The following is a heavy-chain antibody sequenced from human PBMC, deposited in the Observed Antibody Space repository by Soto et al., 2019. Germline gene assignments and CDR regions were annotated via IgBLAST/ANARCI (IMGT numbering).Heavy chain of an antibody. Sequence: GGSLRLSCAASVLSLSGYYMTCIRHSPGKWLEWVSLISPASTYTQYADSVKGRFTISRDNTKNSFFLQMNSLRAEDTAVYYCAREVGVAASPGYLQLDNWGQGALVTVSS. CDR3: AREVGVAASPGYLQLDN. J-gene: IGHJ4*02. V-gene: IGHV3-11*06. CDR2: ISPASTYT. CDR1: VLSLSGYY. D-gene: IGHD2-15*01.